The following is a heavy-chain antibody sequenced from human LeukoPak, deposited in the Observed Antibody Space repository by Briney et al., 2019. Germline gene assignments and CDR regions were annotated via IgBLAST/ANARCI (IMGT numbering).Heavy chain of an antibody. V-gene: IGHV1-8*03. D-gene: IGHD2-2*03. Sequence: ASVKVSCKASGYTFTSYDINWVRQATGQGLEWMGWMNPNSGNTGYAQKFQGRVTITRNTSISTAYMELSSLRSEDTAVYYCATGYCSSTSCFDDAFDIWGQGTMVTVSS. CDR3: ATGYCSSTSCFDDAFDI. J-gene: IGHJ3*02. CDR1: GYTFTSYD. CDR2: MNPNSGNT.